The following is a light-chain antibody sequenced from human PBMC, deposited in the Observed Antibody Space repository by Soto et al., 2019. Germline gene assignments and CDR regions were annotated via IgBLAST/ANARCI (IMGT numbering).Light chain of an antibody. CDR2: DVS. CDR3: SSYTSTNFVI. V-gene: IGLV2-14*01. J-gene: IGLJ2*01. Sequence: QSALTQPASVSGSPGQSITISCTGSSGDIGDYKYVSWYKQHPGKAPKLMIYDVSNRPSGVSNRFSASKSGNTASLTICGLQAEDEADYYCSSYTSTNFVIFGGGTKLTVL. CDR1: SGDIGDYKY.